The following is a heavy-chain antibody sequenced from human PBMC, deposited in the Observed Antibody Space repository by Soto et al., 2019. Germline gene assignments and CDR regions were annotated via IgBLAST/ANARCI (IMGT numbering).Heavy chain of an antibody. CDR2: ISAYNGDT. CDR1: GYTFTSHG. D-gene: IGHD3-10*01. V-gene: IGHV1-18*01. CDR3: ARMVWGSNIDYYHYMDV. J-gene: IGHJ6*03. Sequence: QVQLVQSGGEVRKPGASVKVSCKASGYTFTSHGISWVRQAPGQGLEWMGWISAYNGDTNYAQKLQGRVTVTTDRSTSTAYMELRSLRSEDTAVYYCARMVWGSNIDYYHYMDVWGKGTTVTVSS.